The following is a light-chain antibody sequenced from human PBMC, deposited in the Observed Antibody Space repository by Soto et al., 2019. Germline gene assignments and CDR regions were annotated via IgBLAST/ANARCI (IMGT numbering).Light chain of an antibody. V-gene: IGKV1-39*01. Sequence: DIQMTQSPSSLSASVGDRVTITCRASQSIVTYLNWYLQKPGKAPKLLIYAASNLQSGVPSRFSGSGSGTDFTLTISCLQSEDFATYYCQQFHSYFGQGTRLEIK. J-gene: IGKJ5*01. CDR1: QSIVTY. CDR3: QQFHSY. CDR2: AAS.